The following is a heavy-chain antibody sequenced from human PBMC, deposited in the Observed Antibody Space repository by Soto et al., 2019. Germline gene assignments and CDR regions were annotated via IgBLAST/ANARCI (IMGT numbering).Heavy chain of an antibody. Sequence: QVQLQEAGPGVVKPSETLSLTCTVSGGSISPFYWSWVRQPPGKGLEWIGYLYYSGNTNYNPSLKSRVTISLDASKNQVSLRLTSVTAADTAVYYCARVGGVAARTFDYWGQGIVVTVSS. J-gene: IGHJ4*02. CDR1: GGSISPFY. D-gene: IGHD2-15*01. CDR3: ARVGGVAARTFDY. CDR2: LYYSGNT. V-gene: IGHV4-59*01.